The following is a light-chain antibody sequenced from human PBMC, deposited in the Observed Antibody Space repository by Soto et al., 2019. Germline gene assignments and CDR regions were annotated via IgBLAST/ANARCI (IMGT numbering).Light chain of an antibody. CDR3: SSYAGSNNVV. V-gene: IGLV2-8*01. J-gene: IGLJ2*01. CDR1: KNDVGFYDF. CDR2: EVV. Sequence: QSALTQPPSASGSPGQSVTISCTGTKNDVGFYDFVSWYQHHPGKAPRLIIYEVVQRPSGVPDRFSGSKSGNTASLTVSGLQAEDEADYYCSSYAGSNNVVFGGGTKLTVL.